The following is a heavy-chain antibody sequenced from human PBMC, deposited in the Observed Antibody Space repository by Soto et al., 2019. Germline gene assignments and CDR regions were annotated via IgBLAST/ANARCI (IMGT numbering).Heavy chain of an antibody. CDR3: AREMRYCCNALCHAFGMDV. V-gene: IGHV4-30-4*01. CDR2: SHNSGST. D-gene: IGHD2-2*01. Sequence: QVQLQEAGPGLVKPSQALSLTCTVSGASVRTGDHYWSWIRQSPGKGLEWIGSSHNSGSTYYNPSLRSRLTMSLDTSKNQISLRLTSVTAADTAVYFCAREMRYCCNALCHAFGMDVWGRGTTVTVSS. J-gene: IGHJ6*02. CDR1: GASVRTGDHY.